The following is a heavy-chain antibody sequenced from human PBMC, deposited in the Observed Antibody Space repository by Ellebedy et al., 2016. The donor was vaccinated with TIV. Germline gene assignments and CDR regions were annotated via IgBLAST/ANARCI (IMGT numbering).Heavy chain of an antibody. V-gene: IGHV5-10-1*01. Sequence: GESLKISXRGSGYTFSSYWIGWVRQMPGQGLEWMGRIDPSDPSGSYTTYSPSSQGHVTISVDKSITTAYLEWGSLKASDTAMYYCARHELGSNAAFDYWGQGTLVTVSS. CDR1: GYTFSSYW. J-gene: IGHJ4*02. D-gene: IGHD1-26*01. CDR3: ARHELGSNAAFDY. CDR2: IDPSDPSGSYT.